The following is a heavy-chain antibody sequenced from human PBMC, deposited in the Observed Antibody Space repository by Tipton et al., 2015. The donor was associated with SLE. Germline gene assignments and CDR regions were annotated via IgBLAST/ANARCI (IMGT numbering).Heavy chain of an antibody. D-gene: IGHD7-27*01. V-gene: IGHV3-11*04. J-gene: IGHJ3*02. Sequence: SLRLSCAASGFSFSGYCMSWVRQSPGKGLEWVSYSDDSGSTKYYADSVKGRFTISRDNDKNLVYLQMNSLRAEDAAVYYCAREGVLGPDAFDIWGQGTMVTVSS. CDR1: GFSFSGYC. CDR3: AREGVLGPDAFDI. CDR2: SDDSGSTK.